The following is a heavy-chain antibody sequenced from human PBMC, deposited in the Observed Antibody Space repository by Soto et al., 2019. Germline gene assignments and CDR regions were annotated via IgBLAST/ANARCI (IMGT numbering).Heavy chain of an antibody. J-gene: IGHJ6*02. V-gene: IGHV1-69*13. CDR1: GGTFSSYA. CDR2: IIPLSGTA. D-gene: IGHD2-15*01. Sequence: SVKVSCKASGGTFSSYAISWVRQAPGQGLEWMGGIIPLSGTANYAQKFQGRLTITADESTSIAYMELSSLRSEDTAVYYCARAYCSGGSCPYGMDVWGQGTTVTVSS. CDR3: ARAYCSGGSCPYGMDV.